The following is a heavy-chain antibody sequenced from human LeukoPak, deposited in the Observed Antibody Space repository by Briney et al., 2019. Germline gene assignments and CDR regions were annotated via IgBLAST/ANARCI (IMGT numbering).Heavy chain of an antibody. CDR1: HTTHTTHE. D-gene: IGHD2-15*01. CDR3: ARELDLVVVLAATPAGAFDI. V-gene: IGHV3-48*03. CDR2: ITSSGRTI. J-gene: IGHJ3*02. Sequence: LTLTTPATHTTHTTHETHCARHTPGTGPEWLTHITSSGRTIYYADSVKGRFTIPRDDAKNSLYLQMNSLSAADTAVYYCARELDLVVVLAATPAGAFDIWRQGPMVTVSS.